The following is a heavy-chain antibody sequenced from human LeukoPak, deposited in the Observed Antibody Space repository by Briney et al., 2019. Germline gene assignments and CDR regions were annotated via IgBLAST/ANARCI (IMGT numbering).Heavy chain of an antibody. Sequence: GGSLRLSCAASGFTFSSYWMSWVRQAPGKGLEWVANIKQDGSEKYYVDSVKGRFTISRDNSKNTLYLQMNSLRAEDTAVYYCAKSGDCSSTSCYTEYGMDVWGQGTTVTVSS. J-gene: IGHJ6*02. CDR1: GFTFSSYW. CDR3: AKSGDCSSTSCYTEYGMDV. CDR2: IKQDGSEK. D-gene: IGHD2-2*02. V-gene: IGHV3-7*03.